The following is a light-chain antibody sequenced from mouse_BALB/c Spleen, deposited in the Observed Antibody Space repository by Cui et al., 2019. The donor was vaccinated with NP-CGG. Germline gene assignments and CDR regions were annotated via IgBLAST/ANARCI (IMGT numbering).Light chain of an antibody. V-gene: IGLV1*01. CDR2: GTN. CDR1: IEAVTTSND. Sequence: QAVVTQESALTTSPGETVTLTCRSSIEAVTTSNDANGVQEKPDHLFTGLIGGTNNRTPGVPARFSGSLIGDKAALTITGAQTEDEAIYFCALWYSNHWVFGGGTKLTVL. CDR3: ALWYSNHWV. J-gene: IGLJ1*01.